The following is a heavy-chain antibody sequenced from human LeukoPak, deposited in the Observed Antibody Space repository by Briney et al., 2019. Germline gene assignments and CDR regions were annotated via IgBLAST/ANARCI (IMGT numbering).Heavy chain of an antibody. CDR1: GGSISSYY. D-gene: IGHD3-16*01. CDR3: ARPRGGNWFDP. Sequence: SETLSLTCTVSGGSISSYYWSWIRQPPGKGLEWLGYIYYSGSTNYNPSLKSRVTISVDTSKNQFSLKLSSVTAADTAVYYCARPRGGNWFDPWGQGTLVTVSS. CDR2: IYYSGST. J-gene: IGHJ5*02. V-gene: IGHV4-59*01.